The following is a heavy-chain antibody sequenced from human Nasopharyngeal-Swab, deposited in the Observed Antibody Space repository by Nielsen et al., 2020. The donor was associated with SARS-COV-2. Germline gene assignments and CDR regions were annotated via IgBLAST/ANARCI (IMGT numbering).Heavy chain of an antibody. CDR2: IYYSGST. CDR1: GGSISRFY. J-gene: IGHJ6*02. V-gene: IGHV4-59*01. D-gene: IGHD1-26*01. CDR3: ARVEGPFSGSYYRDYQMDV. Sequence: SETLSLTCTVSGGSISRFYWSWIRQPPGKGLEWIGYIYYSGSTTYNPSLKSRVTISVTTSKHQFSLKLSSVTAADTAVYYCARVEGPFSGSYYRDYQMDVWGQGTTVTVSS.